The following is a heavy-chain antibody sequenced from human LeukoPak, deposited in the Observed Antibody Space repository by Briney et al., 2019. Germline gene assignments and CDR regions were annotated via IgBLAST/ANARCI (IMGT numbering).Heavy chain of an antibody. J-gene: IGHJ6*03. D-gene: IGHD3-3*01. Sequence: GESLNISCRASGYSFPSFWIGWVRQIPGKGLEWMGIIYPGDSETRYNPSLEGQVTISADKSTRTTYLQWGRLKAADSGIYFCARQDGARPDFWRGDSYHYHFYMDVWGNGTTVTVSS. CDR3: ARQDGARPDFWRGDSYHYHFYMDV. CDR1: GYSFPSFW. CDR2: IYPGDSET. V-gene: IGHV5-51*01.